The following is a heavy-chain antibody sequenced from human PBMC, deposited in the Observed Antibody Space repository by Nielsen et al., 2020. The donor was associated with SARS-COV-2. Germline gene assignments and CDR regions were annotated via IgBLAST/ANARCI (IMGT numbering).Heavy chain of an antibody. Sequence: PGKGLEWIGYIYYSGSTNYNPSLKSRVTISVDTSKNQFSLKLSSVTAADTAVYYCARLSGYGSSWAAHYYYYYGMDVWGQGTTVTVSS. CDR2: IYYSGST. V-gene: IGHV4-59*12. J-gene: IGHJ6*02. CDR3: ARLSGYGSSWAAHYYYYYGMDV. D-gene: IGHD6-13*01.